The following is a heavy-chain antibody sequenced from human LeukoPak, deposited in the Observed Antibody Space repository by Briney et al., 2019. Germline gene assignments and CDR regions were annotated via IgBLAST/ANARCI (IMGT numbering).Heavy chain of an antibody. D-gene: IGHD5-18*01. J-gene: IGHJ4*02. CDR3: AKDEDTAMIDY. Sequence: PGGSLRLSCAASGFTFSGYSMSWVRQAPGKGLEWVSSISNSGSCTYYVDSVKGRFTISRDNAKNSTYLQMNSLRAEDTAVYYCAKDEDTAMIDYWGQGTLITVSS. V-gene: IGHV3-21*04. CDR1: GFTFSGYS. CDR2: ISNSGSCT.